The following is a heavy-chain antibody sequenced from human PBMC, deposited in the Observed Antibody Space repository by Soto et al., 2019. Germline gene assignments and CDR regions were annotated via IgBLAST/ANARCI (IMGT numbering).Heavy chain of an antibody. Sequence: EVQLLESGGGLVQPGGSLTLTCIVSGFTSGKYAMSWVRQAPGKGLEWVSEIGGGGEYTNYADSVRGRFTMSRDNSKNTLYLHMSSLRVEDTAVYYCAKDEVAANGRADAFDIWGQGTVVTVSS. CDR2: IGGGGEYT. V-gene: IGHV3-23*01. CDR1: GFTSGKYA. J-gene: IGHJ3*02. CDR3: AKDEVAANGRADAFDI. D-gene: IGHD2-15*01.